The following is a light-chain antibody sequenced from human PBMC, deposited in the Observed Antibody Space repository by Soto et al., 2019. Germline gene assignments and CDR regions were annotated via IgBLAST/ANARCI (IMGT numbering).Light chain of an antibody. Sequence: QSALTQPASVSGSPGQSITVSCTGTSSDLGAYTYVSWYQQHPGKAPKLIIHDVSNRPSGVSNRFSGSKSGNSASLTISGLQAEDEADSYCSSYTSSGTYVFGSGTKVTVL. CDR1: SSDLGAYTY. J-gene: IGLJ1*01. CDR3: SSYTSSGTYV. CDR2: DVS. V-gene: IGLV2-14*03.